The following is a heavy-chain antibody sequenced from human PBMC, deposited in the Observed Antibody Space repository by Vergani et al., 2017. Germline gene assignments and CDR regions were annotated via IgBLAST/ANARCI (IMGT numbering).Heavy chain of an antibody. Sequence: QVQLQESGPGLVKPWETLSLTCAVSGYSISSGYYWGWIRQPPGKGLEWIGSSYHSGSTYYNPSLKSRVTISVDTSKNQFYLKLSSVTAADTAVYYCARQSYDFWSGYYFYYYMDVWGKGTTVTVSS. CDR1: GYSISSGYY. D-gene: IGHD3-3*01. V-gene: IGHV4-38-2*01. CDR3: ARQSYDFWSGYYFYYYMDV. CDR2: SYHSGST. J-gene: IGHJ6*03.